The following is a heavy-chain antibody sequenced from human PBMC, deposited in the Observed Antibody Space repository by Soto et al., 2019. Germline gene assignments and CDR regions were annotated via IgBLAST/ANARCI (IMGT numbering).Heavy chain of an antibody. CDR1: GFTFSNYE. V-gene: IGHV3-48*03. J-gene: IGHJ4*02. Sequence: EVQLVESGGGLVQPGGSLRLSCAASGFTFSNYEMNWVRQAPGKGLEWVSYISSSGSSVYYANSVKGRFTISRDNAQNSLYLQMNSLRAEDTAVYYCAVPPNALINWGQGTLVTVSS. CDR3: AVPPNALIN. CDR2: ISSSGSSV.